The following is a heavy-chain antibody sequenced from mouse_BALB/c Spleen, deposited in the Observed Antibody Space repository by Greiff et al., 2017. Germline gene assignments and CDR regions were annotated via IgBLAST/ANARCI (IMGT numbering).Heavy chain of an antibody. Sequence: DVQLVESGGGLVKPGGSLKLSCAASGFTFSSYAMSWVRQTPEKRLEWVASISSGGSTYYPDSVKGRFTISRDNARNILYLQMSSLRSEDTAMYYCARDGSSLYYFDYWGQGTTLTVSS. D-gene: IGHD1-1*01. CDR1: GFTFSSYA. J-gene: IGHJ2*01. CDR2: ISSGGST. CDR3: ARDGSSLYYFDY. V-gene: IGHV5-6-5*01.